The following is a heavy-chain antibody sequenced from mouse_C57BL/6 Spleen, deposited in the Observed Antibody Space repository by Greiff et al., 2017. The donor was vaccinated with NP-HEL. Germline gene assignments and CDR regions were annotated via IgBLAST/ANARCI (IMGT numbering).Heavy chain of an antibody. CDR2: INPNNGGT. CDR3: ATNRGWFAY. V-gene: IGHV1-26*01. D-gene: IGHD4-1*01. J-gene: IGHJ3*01. CDR1: GYTFTDYY. Sequence: EVQLQQSGPELVKPGASVKISCKASGYTFTDYYMNWVKQSHGKSLEWIGDINPNNGGTSYNQKFKGKATLTVDKSSSTAYMELRSLTSEDSAVYYCATNRGWFAYWGQGTLVTVSA.